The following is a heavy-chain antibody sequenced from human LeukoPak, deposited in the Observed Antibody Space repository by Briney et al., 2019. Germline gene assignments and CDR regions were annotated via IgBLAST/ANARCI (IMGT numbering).Heavy chain of an antibody. J-gene: IGHJ6*04. CDR2: IYSGGNT. Sequence: GGSLRLSCAASGFTVSTNYMNWVRQTPGKGLEWVSVIYSGGNTYYADSVKGRFTISRDNSKNTLYLQMSSLKAEDTAVYYCAELGITMIGGVWGKGTTVTISS. V-gene: IGHV3-53*01. CDR3: AELGITMIGGV. CDR1: GFTVSTNY. D-gene: IGHD3-10*02.